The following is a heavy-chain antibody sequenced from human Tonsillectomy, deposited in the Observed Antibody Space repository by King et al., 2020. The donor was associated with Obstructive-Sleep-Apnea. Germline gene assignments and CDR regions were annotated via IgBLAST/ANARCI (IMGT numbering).Heavy chain of an antibody. CDR2: IKSKGDGATT. CDR3: TTGRSTIVGVSSIQGDAFDI. V-gene: IGHV3-15*01. Sequence: VQLVESGGGLVKSGGSVRLFCAASGFTVSNAWMSWVRQAPGKGLEWVGHIKSKGDGATTDYAAPVKGRFTISRDDSKNTLYLQMNSLKTEDTALYYCTTGRSTIVGVSSIQGDAFDIWGQGTMVTVSS. D-gene: IGHD3-3*01. J-gene: IGHJ3*02. CDR1: GFTVSNAW.